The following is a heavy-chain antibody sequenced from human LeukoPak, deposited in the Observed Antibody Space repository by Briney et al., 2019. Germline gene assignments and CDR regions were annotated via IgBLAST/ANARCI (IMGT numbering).Heavy chain of an antibody. CDR3: ARPMVRGPTPAFDY. J-gene: IGHJ4*02. V-gene: IGHV4-34*01. Sequence: SETLSLTCAVYGGSFSGYFWSWIRQPPGKGLEWIGEINHSGSSDYNPSLKSRVTTSVDTSKNQISLNLSSVTAADTAVYYCARPMVRGPTPAFDYWGQGTLVTVSS. CDR1: GGSFSGYF. D-gene: IGHD3-10*01. CDR2: INHSGSS.